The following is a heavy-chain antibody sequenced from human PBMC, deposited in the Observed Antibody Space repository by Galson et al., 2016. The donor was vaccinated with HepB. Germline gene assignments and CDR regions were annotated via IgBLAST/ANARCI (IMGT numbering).Heavy chain of an antibody. J-gene: IGHJ4*02. CDR1: GFIFNNYA. CDR2: TTYDGGKT. V-gene: IGHV3-30-3*01. CDR3: VRLYRFYFDY. Sequence: SLRLSCAASGFIFNNYAMHWVRQAPGKGLEWVALTTYDGGKTSYADSVRGRFTISRDNSKNTLFLQMNRLTADATAVYFCVRLYRFYFDYWGQGTLVTVSS. D-gene: IGHD2-2*02.